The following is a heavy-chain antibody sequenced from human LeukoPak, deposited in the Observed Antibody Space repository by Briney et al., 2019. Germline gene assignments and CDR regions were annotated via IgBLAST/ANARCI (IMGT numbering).Heavy chain of an antibody. CDR1: GFTFSSYG. J-gene: IGHJ4*02. Sequence: GGSLRLSCAASGFTFSSYGMHWVRQAPGKGLEWVAVISYDGSDKYYADSVKGRFTISRDNSKNTLYLQMNSLRAEDTAVYYCAKDRSRSGSYFDYWGQGTLVTVSS. CDR3: AKDRSRSGSYFDY. CDR2: ISYDGSDK. V-gene: IGHV3-30*18. D-gene: IGHD1-26*01.